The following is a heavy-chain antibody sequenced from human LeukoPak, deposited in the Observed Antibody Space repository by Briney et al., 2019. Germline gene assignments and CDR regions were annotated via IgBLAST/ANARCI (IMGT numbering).Heavy chain of an antibody. CDR3: ARDRDGDYSDY. CDR2: IYHSGST. Sequence: KPPQTLSLTCTVSGGSISSGGYYWSWIRQPPGKGLEWIGYIYHSGSTYYNPSLKSRVTISVDRSKNQFSLKLSSVTAADTAVYYCARDRDGDYSDYWGQGTLVTVSS. J-gene: IGHJ4*02. D-gene: IGHD4-17*01. CDR1: GGSISSGGYY. V-gene: IGHV4-30-2*01.